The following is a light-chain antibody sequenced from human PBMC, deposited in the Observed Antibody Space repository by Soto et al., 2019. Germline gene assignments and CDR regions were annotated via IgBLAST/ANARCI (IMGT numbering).Light chain of an antibody. Sequence: EIVLTQSPATLSLSPGERATLSCRASQSVSSYLAWYQQKPGQAPRLLIYGATTRATGVPARFSGGRSGTEFTLTISSLQSEDFAVYYCQQYKDWPPHTFGQGTKLEIK. V-gene: IGKV3-15*01. CDR1: QSVSSY. CDR3: QQYKDWPPHT. J-gene: IGKJ2*01. CDR2: GAT.